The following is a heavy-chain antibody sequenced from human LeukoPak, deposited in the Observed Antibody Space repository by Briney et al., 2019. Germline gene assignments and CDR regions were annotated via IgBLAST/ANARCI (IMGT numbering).Heavy chain of an antibody. D-gene: IGHD3-22*01. CDR3: ALTSGYYYGFNY. V-gene: IGHV4-59*05. Sequence: GSLGLSCAASGFTFSSYAMSWVRQAPGKGLEWIGTISYIGSPYYNPSLKSRVTISVDTSKNRFSLKLSSVTAADTAVYYCALTSGYYYGFNYWGQGTQVTVSS. J-gene: IGHJ4*02. CDR1: GFTFSSYA. CDR2: ISYIGSP.